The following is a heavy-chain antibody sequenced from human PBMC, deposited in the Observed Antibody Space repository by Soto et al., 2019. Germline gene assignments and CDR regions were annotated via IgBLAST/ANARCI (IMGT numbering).Heavy chain of an antibody. Sequence: QVQLQESGAGLLKPSQTMSLACSVSGDSLRRGFHHWSWIRQTPGIGLQLLGYIDTNGATHYYPYLWNRRYMSIVTTLRRSSLEVTSVTAAHTAVYYCARSTVYYCPNAKCGLLFDLCGQGALVTVPS. V-gene: IGHV4-30-4*01. CDR3: ARSTVYYCPNAKCGLLFDL. CDR1: GDSLRRGFHH. J-gene: IGHJ4*02. CDR2: IDTNGAT. D-gene: IGHD2-8*01.